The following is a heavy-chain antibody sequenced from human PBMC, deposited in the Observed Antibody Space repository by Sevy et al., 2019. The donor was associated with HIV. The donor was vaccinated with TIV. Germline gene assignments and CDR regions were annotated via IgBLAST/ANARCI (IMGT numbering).Heavy chain of an antibody. V-gene: IGHV3-30*04. D-gene: IGHD6-13*01. CDR2: ISYDGSNK. J-gene: IGHJ6*02. CDR3: ARDVLIAAAGTDYYYGMDV. Sequence: GGSLRLSCAASGFTFSSYAMHWVRQAPGKGLEWVAVISYDGSNKYYADSVKGRFTISRDNSKNTLYLQMNSLRAEDTAVYYCARDVLIAAAGTDYYYGMDVWGQGTTVTVSS. CDR1: GFTFSSYA.